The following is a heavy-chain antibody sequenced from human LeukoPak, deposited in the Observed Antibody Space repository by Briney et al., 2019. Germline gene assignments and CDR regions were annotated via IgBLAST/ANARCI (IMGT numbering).Heavy chain of an antibody. V-gene: IGHV1-2*06. CDR3: ARDPSGAINWFDP. CDR2: TNPSSGGT. CDR1: GYTFTDYY. J-gene: IGHJ5*02. D-gene: IGHD4/OR15-4a*01. Sequence: ASVKVSCKTSGYTFTDYYMHWVRQAPGQGLEWMGRTNPSSGGTNYAQKFQGRVTMTRDTSISTAYMELSRLRSDDTAVYYCARDPSGAINWFDPWGQGTLVTVSS.